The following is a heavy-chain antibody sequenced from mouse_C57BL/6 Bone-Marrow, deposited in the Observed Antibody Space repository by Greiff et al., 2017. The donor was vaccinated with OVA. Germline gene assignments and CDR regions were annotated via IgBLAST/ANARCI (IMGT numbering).Heavy chain of an antibody. Sequence: VKLMESGAELVRPGASVTLSCKASGYTFTDYEMHWVKQTPVHGLEWIGAIDPETGGTAYNQKFKGKAILTADKSSSTAYMELRSLTSEDSAVYYCSQRGATVVAPYYAMDYWGQGTSVTVSS. D-gene: IGHD1-1*01. CDR3: SQRGATVVAPYYAMDY. CDR1: GYTFTDYE. J-gene: IGHJ4*01. CDR2: IDPETGGT. V-gene: IGHV1-15*01.